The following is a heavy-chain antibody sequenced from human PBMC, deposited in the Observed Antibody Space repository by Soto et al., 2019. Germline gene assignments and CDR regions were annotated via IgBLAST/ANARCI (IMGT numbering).Heavy chain of an antibody. CDR1: GFTFSSYG. CDR2: ISYDGSNK. J-gene: IGHJ4*02. CDR3: AKELGGHTSWYVGAIDY. Sequence: QVQLVESGGGVVQPGRSLRLSCAASGFTFSSYGMHWVRQAPGKGLEWVAVISYDGSNKYYADSVKGRFTISRDNSKNTLDLQMNSLRAEDTAVYYCAKELGGHTSWYVGAIDYWGQGTLVTVSS. V-gene: IGHV3-30*18. D-gene: IGHD6-13*01.